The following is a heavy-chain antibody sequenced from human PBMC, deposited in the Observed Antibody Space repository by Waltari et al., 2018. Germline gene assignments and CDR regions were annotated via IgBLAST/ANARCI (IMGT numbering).Heavy chain of an antibody. J-gene: IGHJ4*02. CDR1: GFTVSSNY. V-gene: IGHV3-53*02. CDR3: AREGYDILTGYSDY. CDR2: IYRGGRT. D-gene: IGHD3-9*01. Sequence: EVQLVETGGGLIQPGGSLRLSCAASGFTVSSNYMSWVRQAPGKGLEWVSVIYRGGRTYDADSVKGRFTISRDNSKNTLYLQMNSLRAEDTAVYYCAREGYDILTGYSDYWGQGTLVTVSS.